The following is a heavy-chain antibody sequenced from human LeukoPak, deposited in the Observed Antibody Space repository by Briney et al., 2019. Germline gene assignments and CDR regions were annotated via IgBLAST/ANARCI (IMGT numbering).Heavy chain of an antibody. V-gene: IGHV4-4*07. Sequence: PSETLSLTCTVSGGSISSYYWSWIRQPAGKGLEWIGRIYTSGSTNYNPPLKSRVTMSVDTSKNQFSLKLSSVTAADTAVYYCARGGTPRRRDWFDPWGQGTLVTVSS. CDR2: IYTSGST. J-gene: IGHJ5*02. CDR3: ARGGTPRRRDWFDP. D-gene: IGHD2-15*01. CDR1: GGSISSYY.